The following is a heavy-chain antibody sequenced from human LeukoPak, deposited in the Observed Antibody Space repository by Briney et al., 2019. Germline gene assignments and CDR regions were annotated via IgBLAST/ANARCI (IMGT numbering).Heavy chain of an antibody. J-gene: IGHJ4*02. CDR2: ISSSGSTI. CDR3: ASLYYCGSGSYSDY. D-gene: IGHD3-10*01. V-gene: IGHV3-11*01. CDR1: GFTFSDYY. Sequence: PGGSLRLSCAASGFTFSDYYMSWIRQAPGKGLEWVSYISSSGSTIYYADSVKGRFTISRDNAKNSLYLQMNSLRAEDTAVYYCASLYYCGSGSYSDYWGQGTLVTVSS.